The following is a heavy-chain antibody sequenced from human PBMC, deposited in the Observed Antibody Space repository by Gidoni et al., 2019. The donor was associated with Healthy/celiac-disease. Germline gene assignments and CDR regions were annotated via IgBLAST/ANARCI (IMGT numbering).Heavy chain of an antibody. D-gene: IGHD2-2*01. J-gene: IGHJ5*02. CDR3: AREEYCSSTSCYRRGGRFDP. CDR2: IYDSGST. Sequence: VQLQESGPGLVKPSQTLSLTCPVSGGSISSGGYYWSWIRQHPGKGLEWIGYIYDSGSTYYNPSLKSRVTISVDTSKNQFSLKLSSGTAADTAVYYCAREEYCSSTSCYRRGGRFDPWGQGTLVTVSS. V-gene: IGHV4-31*03. CDR1: GGSISSGGYY.